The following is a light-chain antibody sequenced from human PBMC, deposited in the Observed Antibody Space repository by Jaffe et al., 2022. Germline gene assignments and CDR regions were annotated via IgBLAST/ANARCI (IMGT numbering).Light chain of an antibody. CDR2: GVS. CDR3: QQYGGSPAWT. V-gene: IGKV3-20*01. CDR1: QTVTSNF. J-gene: IGKJ1*01. Sequence: IVLTQSPGTLSLSPGERATLSCRASQTVTSNFLAWYQQKPGQAPRLLIYGVSSRATGIPDRFSGSGSGTDFTLTISRLEPEDFAVYYCQQYGGSPAWTFGQGTKVEIK.